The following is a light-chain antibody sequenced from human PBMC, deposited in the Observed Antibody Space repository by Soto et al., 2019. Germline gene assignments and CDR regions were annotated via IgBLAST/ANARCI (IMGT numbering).Light chain of an antibody. Sequence: DIQMTQSPSTLSASVGDRVTITCRASQSISSWLAWYQQKPGKAPKLLIYDASSLESGVPSRFSGSGSGTEFTLTISGLQPDDFATYYCQQYNSYSFGQGTKVDIK. CDR2: DAS. CDR1: QSISSW. CDR3: QQYNSYS. V-gene: IGKV1-5*01. J-gene: IGKJ1*01.